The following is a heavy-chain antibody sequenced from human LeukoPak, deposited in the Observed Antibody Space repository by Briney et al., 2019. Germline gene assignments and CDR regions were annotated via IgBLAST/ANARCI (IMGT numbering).Heavy chain of an antibody. J-gene: IGHJ4*02. Sequence: SVKVSFKASGGTFSSYAISWVRQAPGQGLEWMGGIIPIFGTANYAQKFQGRVTITADKSTSTAYMELSSLRSEDTAVYYCASRMDKGRGYSYGVDYWGQGTLVTVAS. V-gene: IGHV1-69*06. CDR3: ASRMDKGRGYSYGVDY. CDR2: IIPIFGTA. CDR1: GGTFSSYA. D-gene: IGHD5-18*01.